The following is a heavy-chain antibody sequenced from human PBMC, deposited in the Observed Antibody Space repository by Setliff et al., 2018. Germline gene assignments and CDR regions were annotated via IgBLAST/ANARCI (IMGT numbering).Heavy chain of an antibody. CDR3: AKAPYASATPCWFDP. CDR1: GDTFSTYT. D-gene: IGHD2-2*01. Sequence: SVKVSCKASGDTFSTYTLSWVRQAPGQGLEWMGGIIPLLETAKYAQKFQGRVTITADKSTSTGYMELSSLRSEDTAMYYCAKAPYASATPCWFDPWGQGTLVTVSS. CDR2: IIPLLETA. V-gene: IGHV1-69*06. J-gene: IGHJ5*02.